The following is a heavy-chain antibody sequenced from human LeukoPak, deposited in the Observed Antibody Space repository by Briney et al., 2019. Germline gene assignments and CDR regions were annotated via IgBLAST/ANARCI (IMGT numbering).Heavy chain of an antibody. CDR3: VPGRVGAAG. J-gene: IGHJ4*02. CDR1: GYTFIAYY. V-gene: IGHV1-2*02. Sequence: ASVKVSCKASGYTFIAYYMQWVRQAPGQRLEWMGWINPTSGTTNYAQKFQGRVTLTRDTSISTAYLDFSGLTSDDTAVYYCVPGRVGAAGWGPGTLVTVA. D-gene: IGHD2-15*01. CDR2: INPTSGTT.